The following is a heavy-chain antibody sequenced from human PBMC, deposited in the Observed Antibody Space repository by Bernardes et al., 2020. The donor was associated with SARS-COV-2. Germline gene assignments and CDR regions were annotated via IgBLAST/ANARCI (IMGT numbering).Heavy chain of an antibody. CDR1: GYSFTSYW. D-gene: IGHD2-15*01. CDR3: ARHLDRYCSGGSCYSLIYWFDP. V-gene: IGHV5-10-1*01. Sequence: GESLKISCKGSGYSFTSYWISWVRQMPGKGLEWMGRIDPSDSYTNYSPSFQGHVTISADKSISTAYLQWSSLKASDTAMYYCARHLDRYCSGGSCYSLIYWFDPWGQGTLGTVSS. J-gene: IGHJ5*02. CDR2: IDPSDSYT.